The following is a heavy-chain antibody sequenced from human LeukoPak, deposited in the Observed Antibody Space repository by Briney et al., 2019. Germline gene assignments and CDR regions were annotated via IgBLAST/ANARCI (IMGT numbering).Heavy chain of an antibody. V-gene: IGHV3-48*02. CDR2: ISSSSTTI. CDR1: GLSITSYS. D-gene: IGHD2-21*02. J-gene: IGHJ4*02. Sequence: GGSLRLSCAASGLSITSYSMNWVRQAPGKGLEWVSHISSSSTTIDYADSVKGRFTISRDNAKNSLYLQMKSLRDEDTAVYYCARLTVVTATRSLDYWGQGTLVTVSS. CDR3: ARLTVVTATRSLDY.